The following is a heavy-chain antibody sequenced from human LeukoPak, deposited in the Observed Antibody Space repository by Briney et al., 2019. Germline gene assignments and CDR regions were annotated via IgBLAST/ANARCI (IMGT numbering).Heavy chain of an antibody. CDR3: ARDLDGYNTFDY. Sequence: SETLSLTCTVSRGSIRSNYWRWIRQPAGKGLEWIGRIYHSGSTKYHPSLKSRVTMSVDTSKNQFSLKLSSVTAADTAVYFCARDLDGYNTFDYWGQGTLVTVSS. D-gene: IGHD5-24*01. V-gene: IGHV4-4*07. J-gene: IGHJ4*02. CDR2: IYHSGST. CDR1: RGSIRSNY.